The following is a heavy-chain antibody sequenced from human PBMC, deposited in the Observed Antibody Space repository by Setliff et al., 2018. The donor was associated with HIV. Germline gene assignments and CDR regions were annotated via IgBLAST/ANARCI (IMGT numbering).Heavy chain of an antibody. Sequence: LSLTCSVSGDSISTGTYYWGWIRQPPGKGLEWIGSVSYSGSTLYNPSLKSRVSISVDTSKKQVSLKLSSVTAADTAVYYCARDGVGVVGSYWYFDLWGRGTLVTVSS. V-gene: IGHV4-39*07. CDR1: GDSISTGTYY. D-gene: IGHD2-15*01. CDR3: ARDGVGVVGSYWYFDL. J-gene: IGHJ2*01. CDR2: VSYSGST.